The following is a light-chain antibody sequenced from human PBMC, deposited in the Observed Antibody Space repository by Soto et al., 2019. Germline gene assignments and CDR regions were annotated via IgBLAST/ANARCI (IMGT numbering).Light chain of an antibody. J-gene: IGLJ1*01. CDR3: SSYTSSSTPYV. V-gene: IGLV2-14*01. CDR1: SSDVGGYNS. Sequence: QSVLTQPASVSGSPGQSITISCTGTSSDVGGYNSVSWYQQHPGKPPKLMIYEVSNRPSGVSNRFSGSKSGNTASLTISGLQAEDEADYYCSSYTSSSTPYVFGTGTKVTVL. CDR2: EVS.